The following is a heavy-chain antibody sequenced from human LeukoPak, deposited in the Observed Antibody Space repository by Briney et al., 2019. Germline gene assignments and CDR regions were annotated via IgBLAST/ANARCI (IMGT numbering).Heavy chain of an antibody. D-gene: IGHD3-22*01. CDR1: GGSLRTYY. J-gene: IGHJ4*02. CDR3: ARVFSDSSGYPFDY. CDR2: IYYSGNT. Sequence: SETLSLTCTVSGGSLRTYYWSWIRQPPGGGLEWIGYIYYSGNTNYNPSLKSRLTISVDTSKNQFSLRLNSVTAADTAVYYCARVFSDSSGYPFDYWGQGTLVTVSS. V-gene: IGHV4-59*01.